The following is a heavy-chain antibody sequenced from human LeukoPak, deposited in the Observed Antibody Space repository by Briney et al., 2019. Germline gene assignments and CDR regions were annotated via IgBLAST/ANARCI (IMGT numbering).Heavy chain of an antibody. CDR3: AKDMAIQEPNWHDH. D-gene: IGHD5-24*01. J-gene: IGHJ4*02. CDR1: GFSFSDLG. CDR2: ISYDESNE. V-gene: IGHV3-30*18. Sequence: GGSLRLSCAASGFSFSDLGMHWVRQAPGKGLVWVGVISYDESNEYYANSVKGRFTIYRDNSKNMLDLKMKSLRPVDTAVYYCAKDMAIQEPNWHDHWGQGTLVTVSS.